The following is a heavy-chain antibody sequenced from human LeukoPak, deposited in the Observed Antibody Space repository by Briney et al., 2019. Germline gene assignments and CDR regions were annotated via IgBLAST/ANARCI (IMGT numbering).Heavy chain of an antibody. CDR3: ARGRSSSWYGWFDP. D-gene: IGHD6-13*01. V-gene: IGHV1-8*03. CDR2: MNPNSGNT. CDR1: GYTFTSYD. Sequence: ASVKVSCKASGYTFTSYDINWVRQATGQGLEWMGWMNPNSGNTGYAQKFQGRVTITRNTSISTAYMELSSLRSEDTAVYYCARGRSSSWYGWFDPWGQGTLVTVSS. J-gene: IGHJ5*02.